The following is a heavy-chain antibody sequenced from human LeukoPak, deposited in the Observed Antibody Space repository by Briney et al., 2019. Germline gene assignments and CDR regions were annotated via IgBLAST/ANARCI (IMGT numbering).Heavy chain of an antibody. D-gene: IGHD4-11*01. CDR2: VWNDGSTR. CDR3: AKDVNSDYPRAHAFHV. J-gene: IGHJ3*01. CDR1: GFMFSNYV. V-gene: IGHV3-30*02. Sequence: PGGSLRLSCAASGFMFSNYVIHWVRQAPGKGLEWVAYVWNDGSTRWYAGSVKGRFTVSRDNSRNTLYLQMDSLRVEDTALYYCAKDVNSDYPRAHAFHVWGQGTMVTVSS.